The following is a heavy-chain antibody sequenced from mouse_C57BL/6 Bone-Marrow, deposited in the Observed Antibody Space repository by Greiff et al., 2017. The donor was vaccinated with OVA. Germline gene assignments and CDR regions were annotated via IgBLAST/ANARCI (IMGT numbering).Heavy chain of an antibody. J-gene: IGHJ4*01. CDR3: ARLGYGMDY. V-gene: IGHV4-1*01. CDR1: GVDFSRYW. Sequence: AAGGVDFSRYWMSWVRRALGKGLEWIGDINPDSSTIDYAPFVADKFIIFRDNAKNTLYLQMNKVRSEDTALYYCARLGYGMDYWGQGPSVTVTA. CDR2: INPDSSTI.